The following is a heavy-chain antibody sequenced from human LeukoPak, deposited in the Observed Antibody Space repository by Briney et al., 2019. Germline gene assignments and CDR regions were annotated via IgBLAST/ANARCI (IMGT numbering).Heavy chain of an antibody. Sequence: PGGSLRLSCAASDFTFSTFTMHWVRQAPGKGLEWVSSVSSSSRTINYADSVQGRSTVSRDNANNSMYLQINDLRREDTAVYYCARGSPRGGLDSWRQGTLVTVSS. CDR2: VSSSSRTI. J-gene: IGHJ4*02. CDR1: DFTFSTFT. CDR3: ARGSPRGGLDS. V-gene: IGHV3-48*01. D-gene: IGHD1-14*01.